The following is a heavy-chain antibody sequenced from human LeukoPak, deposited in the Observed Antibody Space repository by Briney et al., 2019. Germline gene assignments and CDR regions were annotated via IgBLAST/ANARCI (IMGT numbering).Heavy chain of an antibody. J-gene: IGHJ4*02. D-gene: IGHD2-2*01. Sequence: GGSLRLSCAASGFTFSSDSMNWVRQAPGKGLAWVSSISSSSSYTYYADSVKGRFTISRDNAKNSLYLQMNSLRAEDTAVYYCARVVGSTSPTDYWGQGTLVTVSS. CDR3: ARVVGSTSPTDY. V-gene: IGHV3-21*01. CDR1: GFTFSSDS. CDR2: ISSSSSYT.